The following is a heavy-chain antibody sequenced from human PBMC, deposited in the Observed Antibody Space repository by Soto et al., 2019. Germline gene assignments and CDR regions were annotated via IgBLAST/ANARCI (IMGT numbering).Heavy chain of an antibody. D-gene: IGHD1-26*01. CDR3: ARDGREASGMDV. J-gene: IGHJ6*02. CDR1: GGSISSHY. CDR2: IYYRGST. V-gene: IGHV4-59*11. Sequence: SETLSLTXTVSGGSISSHYWSWVRQAPGKGLEWIGHIYYRGSTTYNPSLRSRSTISVDTSNNQFSLKLNSVTTADTAVYYCARDGREASGMDVWGQGTKVTVSS.